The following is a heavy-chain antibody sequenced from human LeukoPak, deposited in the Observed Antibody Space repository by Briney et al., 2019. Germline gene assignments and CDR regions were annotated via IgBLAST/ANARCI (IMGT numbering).Heavy chain of an antibody. J-gene: IGHJ2*01. Sequence: SQTLSLTCAVFGGSISSGGYPWRWIRQPPGKGLEWIGYIYHSGSTYYNPSLKSRVTISVDRSKNQFSLKLSSVTAADTAVYYCARAPPFDDYGDFNWYFDLWGRGTLVTVSS. CDR3: ARAPPFDDYGDFNWYFDL. CDR2: IYHSGST. D-gene: IGHD4-17*01. V-gene: IGHV4-30-2*01. CDR1: GGSISSGGYP.